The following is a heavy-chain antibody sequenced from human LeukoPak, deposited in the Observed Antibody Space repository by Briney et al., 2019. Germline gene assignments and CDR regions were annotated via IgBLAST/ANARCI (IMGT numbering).Heavy chain of an antibody. D-gene: IGHD4-17*01. CDR1: GGSISSGGYY. CDR2: IYHSRST. CDR3: AREPYGDHGHAFDI. Sequence: KPSETLSLTRTVSGGSISSGGYYWSWIRQPPGKGLEWIGYIYHSRSTYYNPSLKSRVTISVDRSKNQFSLKLSSVTAADTAVYYCAREPYGDHGHAFDIWGQGTMVTVSS. V-gene: IGHV4-30-2*01. J-gene: IGHJ3*02.